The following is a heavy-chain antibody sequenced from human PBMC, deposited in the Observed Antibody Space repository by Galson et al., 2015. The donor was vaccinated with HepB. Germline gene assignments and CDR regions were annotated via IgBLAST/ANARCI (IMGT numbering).Heavy chain of an antibody. CDR1: CGSGHNGRFY. D-gene: IGHD1-26*01. Sequence: SENPSLTCSVFCGSGHNGRFYLSWVREAPGKGLGWIGDIDYRGGTKYNPSLKSRVTISLDTSKNQFSLKLNSVTAADTAVYYCARESGRGAGYYKLLYDYWGQGTLVTVSS. CDR3: ARESGRGAGYYKLLYDY. CDR2: IDYRGGT. V-gene: IGHV4-61*01. J-gene: IGHJ4*02.